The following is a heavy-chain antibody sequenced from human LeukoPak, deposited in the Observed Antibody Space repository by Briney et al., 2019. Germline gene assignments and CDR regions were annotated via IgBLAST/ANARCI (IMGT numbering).Heavy chain of an antibody. D-gene: IGHD4-17*01. Sequence: GGSLRLSCAASGFTFSSYAMHWVRQAPGKGLEWVAVISYDGSNKYYADSVKGRFTISRDNSKNTLYLQMNSLRAEDTAVYYCARDGYGDCGFGAFDIWGQGTMVTVSS. CDR1: GFTFSSYA. J-gene: IGHJ3*02. V-gene: IGHV3-30-3*01. CDR2: ISYDGSNK. CDR3: ARDGYGDCGFGAFDI.